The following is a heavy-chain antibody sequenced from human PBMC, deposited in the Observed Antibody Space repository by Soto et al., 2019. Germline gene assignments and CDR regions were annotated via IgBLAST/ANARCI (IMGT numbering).Heavy chain of an antibody. CDR2: IDPTDSYT. CDR1: EYIFTTKW. D-gene: IGHD2-2*02. Sequence: PGESLKISCNGSEYIFTTKWISWVRQMPGKGLEWMGRIDPTDSYTKYSPSFQGHVTISADKSITTAYLQWSSLKASDTAMYYCARHDCSSTSCYNFGMDVWGQGTTVTVSS. V-gene: IGHV5-10-1*01. CDR3: ARHDCSSTSCYNFGMDV. J-gene: IGHJ6*02.